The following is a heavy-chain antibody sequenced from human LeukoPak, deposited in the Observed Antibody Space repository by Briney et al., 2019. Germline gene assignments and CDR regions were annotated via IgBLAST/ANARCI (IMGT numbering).Heavy chain of an antibody. CDR3: ARPYYYFIDV. J-gene: IGHJ6*03. Sequence: KSSETLSLTCTVSGGSISSSSYYWAWIRQPPGKGLEWIGSIYYTGSTYYNPSLKSRVTISVDTSKNQFSLRLSSVTAADTAVYYCARPYYYFIDVWGRGTTVTVSS. CDR1: GGSISSSSYY. V-gene: IGHV4-39*07. CDR2: IYYTGST.